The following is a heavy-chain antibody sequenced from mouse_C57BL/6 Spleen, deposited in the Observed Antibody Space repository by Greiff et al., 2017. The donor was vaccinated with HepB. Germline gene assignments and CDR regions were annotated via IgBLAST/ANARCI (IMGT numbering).Heavy chain of an antibody. CDR1: GFTFSSYA. Sequence: EVKVEESGGGLVKPGGSLKLSCAASGFTFSSYAMSWVRQTPEKRLEWVATISDGGSYTYYPDNVKGRFTISRDNAKNNLYLQMSHLKSEDTAMYYCARGMDDFLFAYWGQGTLVTVSA. D-gene: IGHD2-4*01. CDR2: ISDGGSYT. V-gene: IGHV5-4*03. CDR3: ARGMDDFLFAY. J-gene: IGHJ3*01.